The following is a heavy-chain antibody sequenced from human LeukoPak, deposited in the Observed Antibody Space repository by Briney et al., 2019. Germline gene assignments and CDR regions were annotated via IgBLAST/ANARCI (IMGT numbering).Heavy chain of an antibody. CDR3: ASRPTTDY. V-gene: IGHV3-21*01. Sequence: KSGGSLRLSCAASGFTFNSYSMNWLRQAPGKGLEWVSSISSSSSYIYYADSVKGRFTISRDNAKNSLYLQLNSLRAEDKAVYYCASRPTTDYLGQGTLVTVSS. J-gene: IGHJ4*02. CDR2: ISSSSSYI. CDR1: GFTFNSYS. D-gene: IGHD4-17*01.